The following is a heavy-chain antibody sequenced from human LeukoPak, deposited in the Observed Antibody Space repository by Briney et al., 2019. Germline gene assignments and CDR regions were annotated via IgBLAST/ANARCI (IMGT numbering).Heavy chain of an antibody. V-gene: IGHV1-69*13. J-gene: IGHJ4*02. CDR2: IIPIFGTA. Sequence: SVKVSCKASGGTFSSYAISWVRQAPGQGLEWMGGIIPIFGTANYAQKFQGRVTITADESTSTAYMEPSSLRSEDTAVYYCARVAYGGNTPFDYWGQGTLVTVSS. D-gene: IGHD4-23*01. CDR1: GGTFSSYA. CDR3: ARVAYGGNTPFDY.